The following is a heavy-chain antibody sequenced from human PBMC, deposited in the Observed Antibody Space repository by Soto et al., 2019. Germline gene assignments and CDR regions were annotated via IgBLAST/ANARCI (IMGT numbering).Heavy chain of an antibody. V-gene: IGHV6-1*01. D-gene: IGHD5-12*01. Sequence: SPTLSLTCAISGDSVSSNSAAWNWIRQSPSRGLEWLGRTYYRSKWYNDYAVSVKSRITINPDTSKNQFSLQLNSVTPEDTAVYYCARGREEMATILYYGMDVWGQGTTVTVSS. CDR2: TYYRSKWYN. CDR3: ARGREEMATILYYGMDV. J-gene: IGHJ6*02. CDR1: GDSVSSNSAA.